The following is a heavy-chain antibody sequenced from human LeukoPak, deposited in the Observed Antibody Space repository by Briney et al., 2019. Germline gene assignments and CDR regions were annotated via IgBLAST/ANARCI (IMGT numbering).Heavy chain of an antibody. V-gene: IGHV4-34*01. Sequence: SETLSLTCAVYGGSFSGYCWSWIRQPPGKGLEWIGEINHSGSTNYNPSLKSRVTISVDTSKNQFSLKLSSVTAADTAVYYCARGGLGIHGVRYYHYMDVTGTGTTVTVSS. D-gene: IGHD5-18*01. CDR1: GGSFSGYC. CDR3: ARGGLGIHGVRYYHYMDV. CDR2: INHSGST. J-gene: IGHJ6*03.